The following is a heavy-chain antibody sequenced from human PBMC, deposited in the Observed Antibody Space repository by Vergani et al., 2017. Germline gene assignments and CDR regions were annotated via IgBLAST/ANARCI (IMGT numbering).Heavy chain of an antibody. J-gene: IGHJ2*01. Sequence: EVQLVESGGGLVQPGRSLRLSCAASGFTFEDYAMHWVRQAPGKGLEWVSGINWNSGTIDYADSVKGRFTISRDNAKNSLYLQMNSLRDEDMALYYCAKDHYDFWSGYPNLSPFDLWGRGTLVTVSS. D-gene: IGHD3-3*01. CDR3: AKDHYDFWSGYPNLSPFDL. CDR2: INWNSGTI. V-gene: IGHV3-9*03. CDR1: GFTFEDYA.